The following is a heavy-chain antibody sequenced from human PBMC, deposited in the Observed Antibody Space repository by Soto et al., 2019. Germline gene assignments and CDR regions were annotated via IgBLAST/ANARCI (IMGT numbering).Heavy chain of an antibody. CDR3: ASRAPTYYYDSSGIGAFDI. CDR1: GYSFTSYW. Sequence: LKISCKGSGYSFTSYWIGWVRQMPGKGLEWMGIIYPGDSDTRYSPSFQGQVTISADKSISTAYLPWSSLKASDTAMYYCASRAPTYYYDSSGIGAFDIWGQGTMVPVSS. CDR2: IYPGDSDT. V-gene: IGHV5-51*01. D-gene: IGHD3-22*01. J-gene: IGHJ3*02.